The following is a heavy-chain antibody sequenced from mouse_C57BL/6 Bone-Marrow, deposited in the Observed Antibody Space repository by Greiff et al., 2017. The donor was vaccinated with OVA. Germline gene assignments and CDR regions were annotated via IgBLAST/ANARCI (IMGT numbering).Heavy chain of an antibody. CDR1: GFNINDDY. CDR2: IDPDDGDT. D-gene: IGHD1-1*01. J-gene: IGHJ2*01. CDR3: TSITTVVDY. V-gene: IGHV14-4*01. Sequence: VQLQQSGAELVRPGASVKLSCTASGFNINDDYMHWVKQRPEQGLEWIGWIDPDDGDTDYASKFQGKATITADTSSNTAYLQLSSLTSEDTAVYYCTSITTVVDYWGRGTTLTVS.